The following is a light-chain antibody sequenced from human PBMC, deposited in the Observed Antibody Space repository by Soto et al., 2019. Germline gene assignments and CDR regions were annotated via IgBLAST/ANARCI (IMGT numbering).Light chain of an antibody. V-gene: IGKV3-15*01. CDR2: GAS. CDR3: QQYNNWPWT. CDR1: QSVSSN. Sequence: EIVMTQSPATLSVSPGERATLSCRASQSVSSNLAWYQQKPGQAPRLLIYGASTRATGIPARFSGSGSGTEFTLTISRLQSADFAVYSCQQYNNWPWTFGQGTKVEIK. J-gene: IGKJ1*01.